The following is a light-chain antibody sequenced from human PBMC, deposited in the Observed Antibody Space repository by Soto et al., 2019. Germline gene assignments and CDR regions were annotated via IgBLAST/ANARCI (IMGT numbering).Light chain of an antibody. Sequence: DIQMTQSPPSLSASVGDSVTITCQASQVIGTYLTWYQQRSGKTPKLLIYDASNLETGVSSRFSGSGSGTDFTLTISSLQPEDVATYYCQKYHRAPAFGQGTRLEI. CDR3: QKYHRAPA. V-gene: IGKV1-33*01. CDR1: QVIGTY. CDR2: DAS. J-gene: IGKJ5*01.